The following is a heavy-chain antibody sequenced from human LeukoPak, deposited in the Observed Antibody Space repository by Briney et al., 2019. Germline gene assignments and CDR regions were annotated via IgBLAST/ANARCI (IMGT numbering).Heavy chain of an antibody. CDR1: GFSITTND. Sequence: GGSLRLSCTASGFSITTNDMNWVRQAPGKGPEWVALIYISGITKYADSVQGRFTISRDNSKSTLYLQMNSLRAEDTAVYYCAKRRPPYWGQGTLVTVSS. V-gene: IGHV3-66*04. J-gene: IGHJ4*02. CDR2: IYISGIT. CDR3: AKRRPPY.